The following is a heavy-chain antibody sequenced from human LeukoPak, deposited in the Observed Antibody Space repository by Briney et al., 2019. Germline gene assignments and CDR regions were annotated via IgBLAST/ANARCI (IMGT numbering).Heavy chain of an antibody. CDR2: IIPIFGTA. CDR3: ARSDNYVWGSYRPYYYYMDV. V-gene: IGHV1-69*13. CDR1: GYTFSGYY. D-gene: IGHD3-16*02. Sequence: ASVKVSCKASGYTFSGYYMHWVRQAPGQGLEWMGGIIPIFGTANYAQKFQGRVTITADESTSTAYMELSSLRSEDTAVYYCARSDNYVWGSYRPYYYYMDVWGKGTTVTISS. J-gene: IGHJ6*03.